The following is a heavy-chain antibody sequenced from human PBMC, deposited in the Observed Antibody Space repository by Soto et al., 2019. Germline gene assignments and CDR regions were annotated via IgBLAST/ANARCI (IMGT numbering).Heavy chain of an antibody. D-gene: IGHD6-6*01. J-gene: IGHJ6*01. CDR3: SIPDSSSTNDGMYV. CDR1: GYTFTNYY. Sequence: ASVKVSCQASGYTFTNYYMPWVRQAPGQGLEWMGIINPSGGSTSYAQKFQGRVTMTRDTSTSTVYMELSSLRSEDTAVYYCSIPDSSSTNDGMYVWGQVTTVTLPS. V-gene: IGHV1-46*03. CDR2: INPSGGST.